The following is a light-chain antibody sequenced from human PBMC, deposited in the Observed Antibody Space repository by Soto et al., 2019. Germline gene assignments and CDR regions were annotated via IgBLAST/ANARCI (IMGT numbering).Light chain of an antibody. J-gene: IGLJ2*01. CDR3: SSYTTNNTPVL. CDR1: SSDVGGYKY. Sequence: QSVLTQPASLSGSPGQSITISCTGTSSDVGGYKYVSWYQQRPGKAPKLLIYDVSNRPSGVSNRFSGSKSGNTASLTISGLQAEDEADYYCSSYTTNNTPVLFGGGTKLTVL. V-gene: IGLV2-14*01. CDR2: DVS.